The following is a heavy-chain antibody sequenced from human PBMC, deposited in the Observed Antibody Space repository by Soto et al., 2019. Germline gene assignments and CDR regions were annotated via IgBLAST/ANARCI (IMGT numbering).Heavy chain of an antibody. D-gene: IGHD6-19*01. V-gene: IGHV4-59*01. CDR2: IYYSAST. CDR3: ARFVTSLEQWLYPRGGYGMDV. J-gene: IGHJ6*02. CDR1: GGSIRIDY. Sequence: SETLSLTCTVSGGSIRIDYWSWSLQPPGKVLEAIGYIYYSASTNYNPSLKTRVTVSVDKSKNQFSLKLSSVTAADKAVYYCARFVTSLEQWLYPRGGYGMDVWGQGTTVTVS.